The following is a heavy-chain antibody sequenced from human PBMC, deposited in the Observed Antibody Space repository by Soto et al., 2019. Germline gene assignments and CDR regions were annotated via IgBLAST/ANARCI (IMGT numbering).Heavy chain of an antibody. Sequence: QVQLQQWGAGLLKPSETLSLTCAVYGGSFSGYYWSWIRQPPGKGLEWIGEINHSGSTNYNPSLKSRVTISVDTSKNQFSLKLSSVTAADTAVYYCARGRITMVRGVITRIYYYYYGMDVW. J-gene: IGHJ6*01. CDR1: GGSFSGYY. D-gene: IGHD3-10*01. V-gene: IGHV4-34*01. CDR3: ARGRITMVRGVITRIYYYYYGMDV. CDR2: INHSGST.